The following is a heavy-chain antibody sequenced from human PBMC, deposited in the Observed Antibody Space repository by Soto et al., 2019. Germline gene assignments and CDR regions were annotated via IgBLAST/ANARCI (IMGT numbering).Heavy chain of an antibody. J-gene: IGHJ5*02. CDR3: ARDFYCSGGSCYSGAPT. D-gene: IGHD2-15*01. V-gene: IGHV4-31*03. CDR2: IYYSGST. Sequence: TLSLTCTVSGGSIVSGGYYFVCIRQHPWKGLELIGYIYYSGSTYYNPSLKSRVTISVDTSKNQFSLKLSSVTAADTAVYYCARDFYCSGGSCYSGAPTWGQGTLVTVSS. CDR1: GGSIVSGGYY.